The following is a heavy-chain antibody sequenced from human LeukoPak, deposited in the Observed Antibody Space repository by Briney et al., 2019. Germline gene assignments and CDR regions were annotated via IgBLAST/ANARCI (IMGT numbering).Heavy chain of an antibody. CDR1: GGSFSGYY. D-gene: IGHD3-10*01. CDR3: ARGRLPRYYYGSGSRFDP. V-gene: IGHV4-34*01. J-gene: IGHJ5*02. Sequence: SETLSLTCAVYGGSFSGYYRSWIRQPPGKGLERIGEINHSGSTNYNPSLKSRVTISVDTSKNQFSLKLSSVTAADTAVYYCARGRLPRYYYGSGSRFDPWGQGTLVTVSS. CDR2: INHSGST.